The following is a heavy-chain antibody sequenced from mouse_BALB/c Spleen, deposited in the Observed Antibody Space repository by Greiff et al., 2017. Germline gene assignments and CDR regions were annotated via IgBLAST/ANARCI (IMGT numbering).Heavy chain of an antibody. Sequence: EVNLVESGGGLVQPGGSLRLSCATSGFTFSDFYMEWVRQPPGKRLEWIAASRNKANDYTTEYSASVKGRFIVSRDTSQSILYLQMNALRAEDTAIYYCARDARYGNPYAMDYWGQGTSVTVSS. J-gene: IGHJ4*01. CDR2: SRNKANDYTT. CDR1: GFTFSDFY. CDR3: ARDARYGNPYAMDY. D-gene: IGHD2-1*01. V-gene: IGHV7-1*02.